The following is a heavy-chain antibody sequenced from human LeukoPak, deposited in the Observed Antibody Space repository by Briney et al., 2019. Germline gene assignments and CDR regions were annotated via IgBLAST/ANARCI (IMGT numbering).Heavy chain of an antibody. D-gene: IGHD1-1*01. J-gene: IGHJ6*02. CDR1: GYTFTGYY. CDR3: AREDLGQTGTNYGMDV. CDR2: INPNGGGT. Sequence: GASVKVSCKASGYTFTGYYMHWVPQAPGQGLEWMGWINPNGGGTNYAQKFQGWVTMTRDTSISTAYMELSRLRSDDTAVYYCAREDLGQTGTNYGMDVWGQGTTVTVSS. V-gene: IGHV1-2*04.